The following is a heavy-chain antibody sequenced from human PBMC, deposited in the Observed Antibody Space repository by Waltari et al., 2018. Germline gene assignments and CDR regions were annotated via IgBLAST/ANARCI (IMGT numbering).Heavy chain of an antibody. CDR1: GGSISSSNYY. CDR3: ARSGYYDSSGYYWWFDP. CDR2: IYYSGST. Sequence: QLQLQESGPGLVKPSETLSLTCTVSGGSISSSNYYWGWIRQPPGKGLEWIGSIYYSGSTYDNPSLKSRVTISVDTSKNQFYLKLNSVTAADTAVHYCARSGYYDSSGYYWWFDPWGQGTLVTVSS. J-gene: IGHJ5*02. V-gene: IGHV4-39*01. D-gene: IGHD3-22*01.